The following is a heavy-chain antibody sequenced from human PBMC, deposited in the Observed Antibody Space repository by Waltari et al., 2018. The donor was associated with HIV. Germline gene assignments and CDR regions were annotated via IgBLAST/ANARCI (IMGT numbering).Heavy chain of an antibody. CDR1: GFSFSDSW. Sequence: EVQLVESGGGLVQPGGSLRLSCTTSGFSFSDSWMHWVRQSPGKGMVGLSRSESDGKMIGYADSVKGRFTISRDNAKNTLYLQLNSLRVEDTAVYFCARAKWLGIYDYVWGGQGTLVTVAS. V-gene: IGHV3-74*01. D-gene: IGHD3-16*01. CDR2: SESDGKMI. CDR3: ARAKWLGIYDYVW. J-gene: IGHJ4*02.